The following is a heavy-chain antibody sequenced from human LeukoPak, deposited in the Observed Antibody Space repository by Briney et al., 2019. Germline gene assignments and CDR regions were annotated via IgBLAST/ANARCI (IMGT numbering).Heavy chain of an antibody. CDR3: ARYMSSGWPPWYFDI. Sequence: TSETLSLTCTVSGGSISSSSYYWGWIRQPPGKGLEWIGSIYYSGSTYYNPSLKSRVTISVDTSKNQFSLKLSSVTAADTAVYYCARYMSSGWPPWYFDIWGQGTMVTVSS. J-gene: IGHJ3*02. V-gene: IGHV4-39*01. D-gene: IGHD6-19*01. CDR1: GGSISSSSYY. CDR2: IYYSGST.